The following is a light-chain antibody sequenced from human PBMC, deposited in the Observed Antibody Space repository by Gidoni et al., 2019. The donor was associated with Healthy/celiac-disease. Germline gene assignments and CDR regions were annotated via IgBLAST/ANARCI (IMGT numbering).Light chain of an antibody. Sequence: QSALTQPASVSGSPEPSITISCTGTSSDVGGYNYVSWYQQHPGKAPKLMIYDVSNRHSGVSNRFSGSKSGNTASLTISGLQAEDEADYYCSSYTSSSTLVFGGGTKLTVL. CDR1: SSDVGGYNY. CDR3: SSYTSSSTLV. V-gene: IGLV2-14*01. CDR2: DVS. J-gene: IGLJ2*01.